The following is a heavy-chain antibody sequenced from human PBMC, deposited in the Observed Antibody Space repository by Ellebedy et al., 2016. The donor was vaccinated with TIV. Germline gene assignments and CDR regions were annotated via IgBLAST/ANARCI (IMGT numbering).Heavy chain of an antibody. CDR1: GDSISSYY. CDR3: ARHKGPPYGDSEGGYYGMDV. Sequence: SETLSLTCTVSGDSISSYYWSWIRQPPGKGLEWIGYIYYSGSTNYNPSLKSRVTISVDTSKNQFSLKLSSVTAADTAVYYCARHKGPPYGDSEGGYYGMDVWGQGTTVTVSS. V-gene: IGHV4-59*08. J-gene: IGHJ6*02. CDR2: IYYSGST. D-gene: IGHD4-17*01.